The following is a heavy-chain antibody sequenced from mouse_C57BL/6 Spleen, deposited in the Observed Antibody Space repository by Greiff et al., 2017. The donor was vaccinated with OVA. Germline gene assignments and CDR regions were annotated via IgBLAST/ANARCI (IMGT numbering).Heavy chain of an antibody. Sequence: VQRVESGAELARPGASVKLSCKASGYTFTSYGISWVKQRTGQGLEWIGEIYPRSGNTYYNEKFKGKATLTADKSSSTAYMELRSLTSEDSAVYFCAREGVTTVVAHFDYWGQGTTLTVSS. V-gene: IGHV1-81*01. CDR1: GYTFTSYG. CDR3: AREGVTTVVAHFDY. CDR2: IYPRSGNT. D-gene: IGHD1-1*01. J-gene: IGHJ2*01.